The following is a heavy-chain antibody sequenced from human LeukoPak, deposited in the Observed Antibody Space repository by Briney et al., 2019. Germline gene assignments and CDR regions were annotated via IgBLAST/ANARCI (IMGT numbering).Heavy chain of an antibody. CDR1: AGSISHYY. V-gene: IGHV4-59*01. D-gene: IGHD4-17*01. J-gene: IGHJ6*02. Sequence: ETLSRTCTVSAGSISHYYWSWIRQSPRKGREWIGYIYYSGATNYHPSLNRRVTISVDTSTNHISLQLRYVTAGDTAVYYGAREDPQTTVPEGMDVWGQGTTVIVSS. CDR2: IYYSGAT. CDR3: AREDPQTTVPEGMDV.